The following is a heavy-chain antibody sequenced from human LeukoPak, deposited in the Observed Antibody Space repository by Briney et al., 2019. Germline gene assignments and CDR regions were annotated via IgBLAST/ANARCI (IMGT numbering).Heavy chain of an antibody. CDR3: ARGEYSSGWHAPGYGMDV. CDR1: GYTFTSYG. V-gene: IGHV1-18*04. Sequence: ASVKVSCKASGYTFTSYGISWVRQAPGQGLEWMGWISAYNGNTNYAQKLQGRVTMTTDTSTSTAYMELRSLRSDDTAVYYCARGEYSSGWHAPGYGMDVWGKGTTVTVSS. D-gene: IGHD6-19*01. CDR2: ISAYNGNT. J-gene: IGHJ6*04.